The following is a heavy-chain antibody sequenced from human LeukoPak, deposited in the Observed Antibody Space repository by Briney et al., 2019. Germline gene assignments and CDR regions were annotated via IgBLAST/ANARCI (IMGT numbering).Heavy chain of an antibody. CDR2: IIPIFGTA. CDR1: GGTFSSYA. D-gene: IGHD1-26*01. J-gene: IGHJ3*02. CDR3: ARVGVYSGSYHLSLTLDHVAFDI. V-gene: IGHV1-69*13. Sequence: SVKVSCKASGGTFSSYALSWVRQAPGQGLEWMRGIIPIFGTANYAQKFQGRVTITADESTSTAYMELSSLRSDDTAVYYCARVGVYSGSYHLSLTLDHVAFDIWGQGTMVTVSS.